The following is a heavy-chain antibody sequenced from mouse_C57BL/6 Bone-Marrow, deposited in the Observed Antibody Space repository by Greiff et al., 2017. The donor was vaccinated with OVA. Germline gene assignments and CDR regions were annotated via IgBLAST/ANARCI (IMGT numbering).Heavy chain of an antibody. CDR3: AKGDYYGSSNWYFDV. D-gene: IGHD1-1*01. CDR2: IYPGSGST. V-gene: IGHV1-55*01. Sequence: VKLQQPGAELVKPGASVKMSCKASGSTFTSYWITWVKPRPGQGLEWIGDIYPGSGSTNYNEKFKSKATLTVDTSSSTAYMQLSILTSEDAAVYYCAKGDYYGSSNWYFDVWGTGTTVTVSS. J-gene: IGHJ1*03. CDR1: GSTFTSYW.